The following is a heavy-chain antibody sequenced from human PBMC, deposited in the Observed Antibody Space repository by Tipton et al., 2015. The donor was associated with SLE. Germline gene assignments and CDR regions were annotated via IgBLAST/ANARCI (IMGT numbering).Heavy chain of an antibody. Sequence: SLRLSCAASGFTFSSYWMHWVRQAPGKGLEWVSYISSSSSYTNYADSVKGRFTISRDNSKNTLYLQMNSLRAEDTAVYYCAKDYAQWLVPTSFDSWGQGTLVTVSS. V-gene: IGHV3-11*05. J-gene: IGHJ4*02. CDR1: GFTFSSYW. CDR2: ISSSSSYT. D-gene: IGHD6-19*01. CDR3: AKDYAQWLVPTSFDS.